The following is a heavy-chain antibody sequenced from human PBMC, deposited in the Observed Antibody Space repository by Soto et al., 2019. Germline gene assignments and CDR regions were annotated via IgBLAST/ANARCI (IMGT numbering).Heavy chain of an antibody. J-gene: IGHJ3*01. D-gene: IGHD2-2*01. CDR1: GFSLSSIGVG. V-gene: IGHV2-5*02. Sequence: QITLKESGPTLVKPTQTLTLTCTFSGFSLSSIGVGVGWIRQPPGKALEWLGILYWDDDKHYSSSLKSRISIAKDTSRDQVVLTLTNMYPLDTATYYCAHTIVVVPTAHDAFDVWGQGTMVTVSS. CDR3: AHTIVVVPTAHDAFDV. CDR2: LYWDDDK.